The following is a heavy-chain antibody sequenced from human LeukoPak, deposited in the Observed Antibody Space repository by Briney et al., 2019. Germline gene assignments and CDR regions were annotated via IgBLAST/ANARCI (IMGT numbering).Heavy chain of an antibody. Sequence: GGSLRLSCAASGFTFSSYGMHWVRQAPGKGLEWVAVISYDGSNKYCADSVKGRFTISRDNSKNTLYLQMNSLRAEDTAVYCCAKDSGQWLVNGMDVWGQGTTVTVSS. CDR1: GFTFSSYG. CDR3: AKDSGQWLVNGMDV. J-gene: IGHJ6*02. D-gene: IGHD6-19*01. V-gene: IGHV3-30*18. CDR2: ISYDGSNK.